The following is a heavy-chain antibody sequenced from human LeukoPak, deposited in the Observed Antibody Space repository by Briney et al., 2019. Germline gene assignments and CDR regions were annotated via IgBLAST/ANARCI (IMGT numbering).Heavy chain of an antibody. CDR3: SISEPPLYYFDY. CDR2: IIPIFGTA. D-gene: IGHD1-26*01. CDR1: GGTFSSYA. J-gene: IGHJ4*02. Sequence: SVKVSCKASGGTFSSYAISWVRQAPGQGLEWMGGIIPIFGTANCAQKFQGRVTITADESTSTAYMELSSLRSEDTAVYYCSISEPPLYYFDYWGQGTLVTVSS. V-gene: IGHV1-69*13.